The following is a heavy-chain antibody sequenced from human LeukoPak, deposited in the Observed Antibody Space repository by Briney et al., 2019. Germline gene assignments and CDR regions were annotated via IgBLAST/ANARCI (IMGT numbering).Heavy chain of an antibody. Sequence: GGSLRLSCATSGFTFSTYWMNWVRQAPGKGLEWVANLNQDGNEKYYVDSVEGRFTISRGNAKNSLYLQMNNLRAEDTAVYYCARGYWYYFQYWGQGVPVTVSS. CDR3: ARGYWYYFQY. D-gene: IGHD2-8*02. CDR1: GFTFSTYW. J-gene: IGHJ4*02. CDR2: LNQDGNEK. V-gene: IGHV3-7*01.